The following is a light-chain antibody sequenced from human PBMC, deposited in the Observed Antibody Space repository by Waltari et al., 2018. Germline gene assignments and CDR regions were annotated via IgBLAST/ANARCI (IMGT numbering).Light chain of an antibody. V-gene: IGLV1-51*01. CDR3: GTWDSSLNAYV. CDR2: DNN. CDR1: SSNIGGNS. Sequence: QSVLTQPPSVSAAPGQKVSISCSGSSSNIGGNSVSWYQQLPGTAPKLLVYDNNKRPPGIPGRFSVYKSGPSATLGITGLQTGDEADDYCGTWDSSLNAYVFGTGTKVTVL. J-gene: IGLJ1*01.